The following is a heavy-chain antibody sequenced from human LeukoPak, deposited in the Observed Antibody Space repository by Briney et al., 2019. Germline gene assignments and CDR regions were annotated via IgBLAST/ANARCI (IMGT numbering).Heavy chain of an antibody. J-gene: IGHJ4*02. CDR3: ARSRGEQWLEPFDY. CDR2: IYPGDSDT. Sequence: GESLKISCKVSGHSFTSSWIGWVRQMPGKGLGWMGIIYPGDSDTRYSPSFQGQVTISADKSISTAYLQWSSLKASDTAMYYCARSRGEQWLEPFDYWGQGTLVTVSS. CDR1: GHSFTSSW. D-gene: IGHD6-19*01. V-gene: IGHV5-51*01.